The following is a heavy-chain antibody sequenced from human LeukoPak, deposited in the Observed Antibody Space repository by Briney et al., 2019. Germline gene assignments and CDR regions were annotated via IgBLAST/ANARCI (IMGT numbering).Heavy chain of an antibody. V-gene: IGHV3-23*01. CDR3: ANLYYYNHRGFYSSPFDI. J-gene: IGHJ3*02. D-gene: IGHD3-22*01. CDR1: GFTFSSYA. Sequence: PGGSLRLSCAASGFTFSSYAMSWVRQAPGKGLEWVSIITDTGGNTHYADSVKGRFTISRDNSKNTLFLQMNSLRAEDTAVYFCANLYYYNHRGFYSSPFDIWGQGTKVTVSS. CDR2: ITDTGGNT.